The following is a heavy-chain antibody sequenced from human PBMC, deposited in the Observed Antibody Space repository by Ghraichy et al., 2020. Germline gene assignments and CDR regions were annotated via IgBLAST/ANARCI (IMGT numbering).Heavy chain of an antibody. Sequence: SVKVSCKASGGTFSSYAISWVRQAPGQGLEWMGRIIPILGIANYAQKFQGRVTITVDKSTSTAYMELSSLRSEDTAVYYCARAKTFRRSGDCYKNWFDPWGQGTLVTVSS. V-gene: IGHV1-69*04. J-gene: IGHJ5*02. D-gene: IGHD2-21*02. CDR1: GGTFSSYA. CDR3: ARAKTFRRSGDCYKNWFDP. CDR2: IIPILGIA.